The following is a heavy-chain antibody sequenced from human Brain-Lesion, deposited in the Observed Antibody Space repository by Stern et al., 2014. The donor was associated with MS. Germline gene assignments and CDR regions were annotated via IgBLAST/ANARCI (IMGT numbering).Heavy chain of an antibody. CDR3: ARRGDSSSSGFDY. CDR1: GYRVTSNW. CDR2: IWPGDSDT. D-gene: IGHD6-6*01. V-gene: IGHV5-51*01. Sequence: EVQLVQSGAEVKKPGESLKISCKGSGYRVTSNWIGWGSQMPGKGLEWLGIIWPGDSDTRTSPSFQGQVTISADKSISTAYLQWSSLQASDTAMYYCARRGDSSSSGFDYWGQGTLVIVSS. J-gene: IGHJ4*02.